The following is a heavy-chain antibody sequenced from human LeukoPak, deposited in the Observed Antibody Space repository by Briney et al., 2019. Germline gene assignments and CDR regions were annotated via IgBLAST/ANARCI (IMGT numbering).Heavy chain of an antibody. V-gene: IGHV3-30*01. D-gene: IGHD5-12*01. Sequence: GGSLRLSCAASGFTFSSYAMHGVRQAQGKGLEGVAVISYDGSNKYYADSVKGRFTISRDNSKNTLYLQMNSLRAEDTAVYYCARGATINDFTLDYWGQGTLVTVSS. CDR1: GFTFSSYA. J-gene: IGHJ4*02. CDR2: ISYDGSNK. CDR3: ARGATINDFTLDY.